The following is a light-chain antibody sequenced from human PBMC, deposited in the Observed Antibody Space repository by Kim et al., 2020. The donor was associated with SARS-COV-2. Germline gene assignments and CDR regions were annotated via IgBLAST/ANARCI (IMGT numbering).Light chain of an antibody. CDR2: AAS. Sequence: DIQMTQSPSSLSASVGDRVTITCRASQGISSWLAWYQQKPEKAPKCLIYAASSLQSGVPSRFSGSGSGTDFTLTISNLQPEDVATYYCQQYDSYPRAFGQGTKVDSK. V-gene: IGKV1D-16*01. J-gene: IGKJ1*01. CDR1: QGISSW. CDR3: QQYDSYPRA.